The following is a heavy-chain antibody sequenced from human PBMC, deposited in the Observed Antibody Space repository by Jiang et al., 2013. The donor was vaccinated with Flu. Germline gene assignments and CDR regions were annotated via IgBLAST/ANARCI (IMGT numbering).Heavy chain of an antibody. V-gene: IGHV1-2*06. D-gene: IGHD1-14*01. Sequence: EVKKPGASVKVSCKASAYTFSDYLMHWVRQAPGQGLEWMGRVNPKNGETRYAEKFQGRVTMTRDTSINTAYMELNRLTSDDTAVYYCARARPPKPLDYWGQGTLVTVSS. CDR1: AYTFSDYL. CDR2: VNPKNGET. J-gene: IGHJ4*02. CDR3: ARARPPKPLDY.